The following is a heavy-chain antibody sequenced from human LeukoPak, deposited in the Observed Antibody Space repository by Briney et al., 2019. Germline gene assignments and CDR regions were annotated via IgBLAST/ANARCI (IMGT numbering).Heavy chain of an antibody. Sequence: GGSLRLSCAASGFTFSSYGMHWVRQAPGKGLGWVAFIRYDGSNKYDADSVKGRYTISRDNSKNTLYLQMNSLRVEDTAVYYCAKGARFLEWLLDVWGKGTTVTVSS. D-gene: IGHD3-3*01. V-gene: IGHV3-30*02. CDR2: IRYDGSNK. J-gene: IGHJ6*04. CDR1: GFTFSSYG. CDR3: AKGARFLEWLLDV.